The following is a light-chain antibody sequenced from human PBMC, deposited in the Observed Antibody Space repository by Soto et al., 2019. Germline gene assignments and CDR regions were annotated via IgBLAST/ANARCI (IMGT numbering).Light chain of an antibody. V-gene: IGLV6-57*01. Sequence: NFMLTQPHSVSESPGKTVTISCTRSSGSIASNYVQWYQQRPGSSPTTVIYEDNQRPTGVPDRFSGSIDSSSNSASLTISGLKTEDEADYYCQFYDSSNQVFGGGTKLTAL. CDR3: QFYDSSNQV. J-gene: IGLJ2*01. CDR2: EDN. CDR1: SGSIASNY.